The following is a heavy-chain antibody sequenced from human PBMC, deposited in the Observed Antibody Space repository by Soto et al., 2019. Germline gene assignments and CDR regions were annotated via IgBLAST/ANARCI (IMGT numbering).Heavy chain of an antibody. V-gene: IGHV5-51*01. CDR3: ARHGFYGDYSSNYFDP. J-gene: IGHJ5*02. CDR1: GYSFTNYW. Sequence: PGESLKISCKGSGYSFTNYWIAWVRQMPGKGLEYMGIIYPSDSDTRYSPSFQGQVTISADKSISTAYLQWSSLKASDTAIYYCARHGFYGDYSSNYFDPWGQETQVTVSA. CDR2: IYPSDSDT. D-gene: IGHD4-17*01.